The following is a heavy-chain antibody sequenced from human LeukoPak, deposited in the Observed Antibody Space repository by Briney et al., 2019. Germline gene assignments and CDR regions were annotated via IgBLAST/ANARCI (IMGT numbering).Heavy chain of an antibody. J-gene: IGHJ4*02. CDR1: GGSFSGYY. D-gene: IGHD6-19*01. V-gene: IGHV4-34*01. CDR2: INHSGST. CDR3: ARDLLGSPGLIYSSGYFDY. Sequence: SETLSLTCAVYGGSFSGYYWSWIRQPPGRGLEWIGEINHSGSTNYNPSLKSRVTISVDTSKNQFSLKLSSVTAADTAVYYCARDLLGSPGLIYSSGYFDYWGQGTLVTVSS.